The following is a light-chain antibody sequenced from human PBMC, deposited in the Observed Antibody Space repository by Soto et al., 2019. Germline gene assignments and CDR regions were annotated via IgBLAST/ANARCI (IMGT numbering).Light chain of an antibody. CDR3: AAWDDSLSVPV. CDR1: FSNIGSNT. Sequence: QSVLTQPPSASGTPGQSVTISCSGSFSNIGSNTVNWYQQVPGTAPQVLIYSNNERPSGVPDRFSASKSGTSASLAISGLQSEDEADYYCAAWDDSLSVPVFGGGTQLTVL. J-gene: IGLJ3*02. CDR2: SNN. V-gene: IGLV1-44*01.